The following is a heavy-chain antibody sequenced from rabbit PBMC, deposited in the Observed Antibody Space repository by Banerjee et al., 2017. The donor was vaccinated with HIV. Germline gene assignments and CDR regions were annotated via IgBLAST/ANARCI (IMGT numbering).Heavy chain of an antibody. CDR1: GFSFSSSYY. J-gene: IGHJ3*01. CDR2: IYAGSSGSA. Sequence: QSLVESGGGLVKPGASLTLTCKASGFSFSSSYYMCWVRQAPGKGLEWIACIYAGSSGSAYYATWAKGRFTITKTSSTTVTLQMTSLTAADTATNFCARGGIYAGDGYDLWGQGTLVTVS. D-gene: IGHD4-2*01. V-gene: IGHV1S40*01. CDR3: ARGGIYAGDGYDL.